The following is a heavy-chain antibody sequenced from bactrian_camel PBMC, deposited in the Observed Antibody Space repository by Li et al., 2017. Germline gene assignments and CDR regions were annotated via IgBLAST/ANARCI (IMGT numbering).Heavy chain of an antibody. V-gene: IGHV3S31*01. D-gene: IGHD3*01. Sequence: VQLVESGGGLVQPGGSLRLSCAASGFTFSSNSMSWVRQAPGKGLEWVSTIDSGGTSIYYADFVAGRFTISRDNAKNTLYLQLNSLKTEDTAMYYCANSPPYDCYSDSWCWSYWGQGTQVTVS. CDR3: ANSPPYDCYSDSWCWSY. J-gene: IGHJ4*01. CDR2: IDSGGTSI. CDR1: GFTFSSNS.